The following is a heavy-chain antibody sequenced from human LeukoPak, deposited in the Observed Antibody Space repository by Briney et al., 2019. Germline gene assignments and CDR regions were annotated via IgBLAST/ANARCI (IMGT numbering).Heavy chain of an antibody. Sequence: ASVRVSCKTSGYIFTNYGVSWVRQAPGQGLEWMGWISAYNGNTNYAQKLQGRVTMTTDTSTSTAYMELRSLRSDDTAVYYCARDHGDVTIFGVVITPNWFDPWGQGTLVTVSS. CDR1: GYIFTNYG. V-gene: IGHV1-18*01. CDR3: ARDHGDVTIFGVVITPNWFDP. J-gene: IGHJ5*02. D-gene: IGHD3-3*01. CDR2: ISAYNGNT.